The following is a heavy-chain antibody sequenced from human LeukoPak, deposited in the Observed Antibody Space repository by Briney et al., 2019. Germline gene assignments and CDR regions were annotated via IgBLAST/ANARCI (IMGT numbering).Heavy chain of an antibody. CDR2: IDPRDSYT. CDR3: ATGASKVTTDFANY. D-gene: IGHD4-17*01. CDR1: GYSFTNYW. Sequence: GESLKIPCKASGYSFTNYWISWVRQMPGKGLEWMGRIDPRDSYTKYSPSFEGHVTISVDKSISSAFLQWNSLKASDSAMYYCATGASKVTTDFANYWGQGTQVAVSS. V-gene: IGHV5-10-1*01. J-gene: IGHJ4*02.